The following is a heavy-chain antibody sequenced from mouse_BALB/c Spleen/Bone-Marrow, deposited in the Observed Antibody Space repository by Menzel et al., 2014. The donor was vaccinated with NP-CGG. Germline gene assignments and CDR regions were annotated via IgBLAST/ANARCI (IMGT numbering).Heavy chain of an antibody. D-gene: IGHD2-14*01. Sequence: EVKLVESGGGLVKPGGSLKLSCAASGFTFSDYYMYWVRQTPEKRLEWVATISDGGSYTDYPGSVKGRFTVSRDNAKNNLYLQVSSLKSEDTAMYFCARTYRPFALDYWGQGTSVTVSS. J-gene: IGHJ4*01. CDR3: ARTYRPFALDY. CDR2: ISDGGSYT. CDR1: GFTFSDYY. V-gene: IGHV5-4*02.